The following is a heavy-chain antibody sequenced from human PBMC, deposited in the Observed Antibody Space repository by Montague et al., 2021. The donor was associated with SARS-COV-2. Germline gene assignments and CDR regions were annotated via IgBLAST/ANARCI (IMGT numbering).Heavy chain of an antibody. CDR2: INSDGSST. V-gene: IGHV3-74*01. CDR3: ASLTMVRGAEPYYFDY. Sequence: SLRLSCAASGFTFSSYWMHWVRQAPGKGLVWVSRINSDGSSTSYADSVKGRLTISRDNAKNTLYLQMNSLRAEDTAVYYCASLTMVRGAEPYYFDYWGQGTLVTVSS. CDR1: GFTFSSYW. D-gene: IGHD3-10*01. J-gene: IGHJ4*02.